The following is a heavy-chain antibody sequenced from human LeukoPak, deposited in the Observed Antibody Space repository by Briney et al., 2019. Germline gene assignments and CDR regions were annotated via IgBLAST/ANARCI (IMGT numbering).Heavy chain of an antibody. CDR3: ARDAYCRGGSCYHFDY. Sequence: PGGSLRLSCAASGFTFSSYAMSWVRQAPGKGLEWVSAISGSGGSTYYADSLKGRFTISRDKSKNTLYLEMSGLRPEDTAVYYCARDAYCRGGSCYHFDYWGQGTLVTVSS. D-gene: IGHD2-15*01. V-gene: IGHV3-23*01. CDR1: GFTFSSYA. CDR2: ISGSGGST. J-gene: IGHJ4*02.